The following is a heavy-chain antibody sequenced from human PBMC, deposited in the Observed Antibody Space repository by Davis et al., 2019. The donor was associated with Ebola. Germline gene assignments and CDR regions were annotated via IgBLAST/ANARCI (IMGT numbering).Heavy chain of an antibody. Sequence: GESLKISCAASGFTFDDYAMHWVRHAPGKGLEWVSLISGDGGSTYYADSVKGRFTISRDNAKNTLYLQMNSLRAEDTAVYYCARVRTGTTWRYFDYWGQGTLVTVSS. V-gene: IGHV3-43*02. D-gene: IGHD1-1*01. CDR1: GFTFDDYA. CDR2: ISGDGGST. J-gene: IGHJ4*02. CDR3: ARVRTGTTWRYFDY.